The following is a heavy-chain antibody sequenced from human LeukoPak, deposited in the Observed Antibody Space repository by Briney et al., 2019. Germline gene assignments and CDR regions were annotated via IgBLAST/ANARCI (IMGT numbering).Heavy chain of an antibody. CDR3: ARPYYYDSRIDP. J-gene: IGHJ5*02. CDR2: MYYSGST. V-gene: IGHV4-30-4*01. Sequence: SETLSLTCTVSGGSLSSGDYYWSWIRQPPGKGLEWIAYMYYSGSTYYNPSLKSRVTMSADTSKNQLSLTLSSVTAADTAVYYCARPYYYDSRIDPWGQGILVTVSS. D-gene: IGHD3-22*01. CDR1: GGSLSSGDYY.